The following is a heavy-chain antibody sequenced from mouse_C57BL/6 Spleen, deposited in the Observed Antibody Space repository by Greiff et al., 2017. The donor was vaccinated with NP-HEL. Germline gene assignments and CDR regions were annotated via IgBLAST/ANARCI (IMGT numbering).Heavy chain of an antibody. V-gene: IGHV1-39*01. CDR3: ARWQDYEAWFAY. CDR2: INPNYGTT. D-gene: IGHD2-3*01. Sequence: VQLQQSGPELVKPGASVKISCKASGYSFTDYNMNWVKQSHGKSLEWIGVINPNYGTTSYNQKFKGKATLTVDQASSKAYMQLNSLTSEDSAVYYCARWQDYEAWFAYWGQGTLVTVSA. CDR1: GYSFTDYN. J-gene: IGHJ3*01.